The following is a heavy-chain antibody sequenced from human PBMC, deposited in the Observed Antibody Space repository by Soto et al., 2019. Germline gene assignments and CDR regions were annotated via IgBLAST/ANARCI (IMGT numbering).Heavy chain of an antibody. CDR2: ISYDGSNK. CDR3: ARGGYYDFWSGYYSFVARSGMDV. D-gene: IGHD3-3*01. V-gene: IGHV3-30-3*01. Sequence: QVQLVESGGGVVQPGRSLRLSCAASGFTFSSYAMHWVRQAPGKGLEWVAVISYDGSNKYYADSVKGRFTISRDNSKNTLYLQMNSLRAEDTAVYYCARGGYYDFWSGYYSFVARSGMDVWGQGTTVTVSS. J-gene: IGHJ6*02. CDR1: GFTFSSYA.